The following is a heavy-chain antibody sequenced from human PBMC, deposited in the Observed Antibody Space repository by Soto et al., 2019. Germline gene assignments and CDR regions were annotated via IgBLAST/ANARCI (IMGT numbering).Heavy chain of an antibody. V-gene: IGHV3-73*02. Sequence: EVQLVESGGGSVRPGGSLRLSCAASGFDFSGSAMYWVRQASGKGLEWVGRIRSRSDSYATSYGASLRGRFSISRDDSRNMVFLEMNSLETEDTAVYYCSSMIVGSTSRDRDYVYWGQGTLVTVSS. D-gene: IGHD1-26*01. CDR2: IRSRSDSYAT. CDR3: SSMIVGSTSRDRDYVY. CDR1: GFDFSGSA. J-gene: IGHJ4*02.